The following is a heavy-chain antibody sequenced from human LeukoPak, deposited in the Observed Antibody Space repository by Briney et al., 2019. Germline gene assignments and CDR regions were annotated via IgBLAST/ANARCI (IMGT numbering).Heavy chain of an antibody. J-gene: IGHJ3*02. V-gene: IGHV3-13*05. CDR3: ARGLRYCSGGSCYNSDAFDI. D-gene: IGHD2-15*01. CDR1: VFTLCSYD. CDR2: IGTAGEP. Sequence: PVGSPRLSSAASVFTLCSYDMHWVPETTRKSLERVSAIGTAGEPYSPGSVKRRFTISRENAKNSLYLQTISLRAGDTAVYYCARGLRYCSGGSCYNSDAFDIWGQGTMVTVSS.